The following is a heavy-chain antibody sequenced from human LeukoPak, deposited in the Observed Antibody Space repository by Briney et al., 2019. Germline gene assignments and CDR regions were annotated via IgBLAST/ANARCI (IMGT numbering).Heavy chain of an antibody. D-gene: IGHD6-13*01. V-gene: IGHV3-9*01. CDR2: ISWNSGAI. CDR3: AKDQSSSSSWYAGMDV. Sequence: HPGRSLRLSCAASGFTFYVCAMHWVRQAPGKGLEWGSGISWNSGAIGYADSVKGRFIISRDNAKNSLYLQMNSLRAEDTALYYCAKDQSSSSSWYAGMDVWGQGTTVTVSS. J-gene: IGHJ6*02. CDR1: GFTFYVCA.